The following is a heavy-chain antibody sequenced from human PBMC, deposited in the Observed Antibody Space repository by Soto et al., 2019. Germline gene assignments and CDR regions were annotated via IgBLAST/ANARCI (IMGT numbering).Heavy chain of an antibody. V-gene: IGHV1-69*12. J-gene: IGHJ6*02. D-gene: IGHD2-8*01. CDR2: SIPFFKTS. CDR3: ASRYCSDAVCHPPSWGMDV. Sequence: QVQLVQSGAEVKKPGSSVKVSCKASGGTFSGHAINWVRQAPGQGLEWMGGSIPFFKTSNYAQKFQGRVTITADEATSTDYMELSGLRSEDKAVYYCASRYCSDAVCHPPSWGMDVWGQGTTVNVSS. CDR1: GGTFSGHA.